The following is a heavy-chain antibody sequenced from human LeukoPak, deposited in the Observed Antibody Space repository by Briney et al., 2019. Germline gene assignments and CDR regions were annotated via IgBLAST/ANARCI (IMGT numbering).Heavy chain of an antibody. Sequence: PGGSLRLSCATSGFTFSSYAMSWVRQAPGKGLEWVSAISGSGGSTYYANSVKGHFTISRDNSKNTLYLQMNSLRAEDTAVYYCAKDDSRGSGSSGWFDPWGREPWSPSPQ. CDR3: AKDDSRGSGSSGWFDP. V-gene: IGHV3-23*01. CDR1: GFTFSSYA. CDR2: ISGSGGST. D-gene: IGHD3-10*01. J-gene: IGHJ5*02.